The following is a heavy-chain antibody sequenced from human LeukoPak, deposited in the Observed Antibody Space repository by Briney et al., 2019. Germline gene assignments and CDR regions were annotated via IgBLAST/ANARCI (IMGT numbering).Heavy chain of an antibody. D-gene: IGHD3-22*01. J-gene: IGHJ4*02. CDR1: GGSISSSSYY. Sequence: SETLSLTCTVSGGSISSSSYYWGWIRQPPGKGLEWIGSICYSGSTCYNPSLKSRVTISVDTSKNQFSLKLSSVTAADTAVYYCARREIYDSSGYYYFDYWGQGTLVTVSS. CDR2: ICYSGST. V-gene: IGHV4-39*01. CDR3: ARREIYDSSGYYYFDY.